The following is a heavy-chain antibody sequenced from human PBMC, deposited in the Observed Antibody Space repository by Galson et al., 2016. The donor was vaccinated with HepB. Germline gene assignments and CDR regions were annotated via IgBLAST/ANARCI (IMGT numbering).Heavy chain of an antibody. V-gene: IGHV3-48*01. CDR3: ARAPLEMATIQRGYFDY. D-gene: IGHD5-24*01. J-gene: IGHJ4*02. CDR1: GFTFSGYN. Sequence: SLRLSCAASGFTFSGYNMDWVRQAPGKGLEWVSYISSGSSAIYYADSVKDRFTISRDNSENTLYLQMNSLRAEDTAVYYCARAPLEMATIQRGYFDYWGQGTLVTVSS. CDR2: ISSGSSAI.